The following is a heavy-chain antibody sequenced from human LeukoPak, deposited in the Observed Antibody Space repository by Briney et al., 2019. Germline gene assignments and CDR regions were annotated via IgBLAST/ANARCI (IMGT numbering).Heavy chain of an antibody. CDR3: AKNKCTNGVCYLGYYFDY. CDR2: ISGSGGST. CDR1: GFTFDNYA. J-gene: IGHJ4*02. V-gene: IGHV3-23*01. Sequence: GGSLRLSCAASGFTFDNYAMSWVRQAPGKGLEWVSAISGSGGSTYYADSVKGRFTISRDNSKNTLYLQMNSLRAEDTAVYYCAKNKCTNGVCYLGYYFDYWGQGTLVTVSS. D-gene: IGHD2-8*01.